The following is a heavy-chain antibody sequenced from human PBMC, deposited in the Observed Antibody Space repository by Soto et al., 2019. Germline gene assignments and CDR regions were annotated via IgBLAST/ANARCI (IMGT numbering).Heavy chain of an antibody. CDR3: AKGRNYDILTAHHAFDY. D-gene: IGHD3-9*01. V-gene: IGHV3-23*01. J-gene: IGHJ4*02. CDR1: GFTFSNHK. Sequence: GGALRLSCAAPGFTFSNHKMHWVPPTPGEGLEWVSSVSGLGGGTYYADSVKGRFTISRDNSKNTLFLQMSSLTAEDTARYYCAKGRNYDILTAHHAFDYWGQGNQVTFSS. CDR2: VSGLGGGT.